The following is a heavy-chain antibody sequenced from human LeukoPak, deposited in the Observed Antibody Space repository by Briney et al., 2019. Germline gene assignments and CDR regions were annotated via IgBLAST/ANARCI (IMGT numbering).Heavy chain of an antibody. V-gene: IGHV3-30*18. CDR2: ISYDGSNK. J-gene: IGHJ6*04. D-gene: IGHD2-2*01. CDR3: AKTPEDIVVVPAADYYYGMDV. Sequence: GGSLRLSCAASGYTVSSYGMHWVRQAPGKGLEWVAVISYDGSNKYYADSVKGRFTISRDNSKNTLYLQMNSLRAEDTAVYYCAKTPEDIVVVPAADYYYGMDVWGKGTTVTVSS. CDR1: GYTVSSYG.